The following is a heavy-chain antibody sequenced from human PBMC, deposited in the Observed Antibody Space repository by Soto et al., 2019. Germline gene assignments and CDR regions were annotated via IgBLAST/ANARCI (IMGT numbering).Heavy chain of an antibody. CDR2: MNPNTGNT. V-gene: IGHV1-8*01. J-gene: IGHJ4*02. Sequence: QVQLVQSGAEVKKPGASVKVSCKASGYIFTSYDINWVRQATGQGLEWMGWMNPNTGNTGYAQKFQGRVTMTRNTSISTAYMELSSLRSEDTAVYYCARGTRLHKDTVTTYCFDYWGQGTLVTVSS. CDR3: ARGTRLHKDTVTTYCFDY. CDR1: GYIFTSYD. D-gene: IGHD4-17*01.